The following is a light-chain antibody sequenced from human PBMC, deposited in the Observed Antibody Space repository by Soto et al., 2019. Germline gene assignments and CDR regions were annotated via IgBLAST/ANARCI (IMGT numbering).Light chain of an antibody. CDR1: QSVGSN. Sequence: EIVMTQSPATLSVSPGERATLSCRASQSVGSNVAWYQHKPGQAPRLLIYGASTRATGIPARFSGSGSGTEFTLTFSSLQSEDFAMYFCQQYNNWPPDRTFGQGTKVEIK. V-gene: IGKV3-15*01. CDR3: QQYNNWPPDRT. J-gene: IGKJ1*01. CDR2: GAS.